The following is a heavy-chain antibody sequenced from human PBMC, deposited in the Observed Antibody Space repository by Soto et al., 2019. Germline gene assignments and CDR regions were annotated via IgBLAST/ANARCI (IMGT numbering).Heavy chain of an antibody. CDR1: GFTFSDYY. J-gene: IGHJ5*02. D-gene: IGHD3-10*01. Sequence: QVQLVESGGGLVKPGGSLRLSCAASGFTFSDYYMNWIRQAPGKGLEWVSYISSSSSYTNYADSVKGRFTISRDNAKNSPYLQMNSLRAEDTAVYYCARDHYGPGWFDPWGQGTLVTASS. CDR2: ISSSSSYT. CDR3: ARDHYGPGWFDP. V-gene: IGHV3-11*05.